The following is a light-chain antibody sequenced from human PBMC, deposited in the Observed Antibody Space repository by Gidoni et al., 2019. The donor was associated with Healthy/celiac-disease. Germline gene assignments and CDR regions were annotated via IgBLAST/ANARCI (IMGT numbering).Light chain of an antibody. CDR3: QQSYSTPDT. CDR2: AAS. V-gene: IGKV1-39*01. Sequence: DIQLTQSPSSLSASLGDRVTITCRASQSISSYLNWYQQKPGKAPKLLIYAASSLQSGVPSRFSGSGSGTDFTLTISSLQPEDFETYYCQQSYSTPDTFGGXTKVEIK. J-gene: IGKJ4*01. CDR1: QSISSY.